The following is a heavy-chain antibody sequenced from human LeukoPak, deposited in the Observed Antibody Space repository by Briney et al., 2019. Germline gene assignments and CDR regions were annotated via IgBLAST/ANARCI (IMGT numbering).Heavy chain of an antibody. D-gene: IGHD3-10*01. J-gene: IGHJ4*02. CDR3: ARGYYYGSGYFDY. CDR2: ISNDGINK. Sequence: PGRSLRLSCAASGFTFSSYALHWVRQAPGKGLEWVTIISNDGINKIYADSVKGRFTISRDNSKNTLYLQMNSLRAEDTAVYYCARGYYYGSGYFDYWGQGTLVTVSS. V-gene: IGHV3-30-3*01. CDR1: GFTFSSYA.